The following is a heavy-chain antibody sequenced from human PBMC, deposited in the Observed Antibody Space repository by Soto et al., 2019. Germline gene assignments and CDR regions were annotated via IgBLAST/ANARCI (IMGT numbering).Heavy chain of an antibody. CDR2: TRNEASGYTT. CDR3: VRDNGWTYDS. J-gene: IGHJ5*01. D-gene: IGHD2-8*01. CDR1: GFTVNDYF. V-gene: IGHV3-72*01. Sequence: EVQLVASGGGLVQPGGSLRLSCAASGFTVNDYFIDWVRRAPGKGLEWVGRTRNEASGYTTDYAASVTGRFIISRDHANKSLSLQMNGMKTEDTVVYYCVRDNGWTYDSWGQGTLVTVSS.